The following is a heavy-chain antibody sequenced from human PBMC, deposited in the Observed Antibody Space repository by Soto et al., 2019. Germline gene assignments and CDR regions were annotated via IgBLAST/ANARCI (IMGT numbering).Heavy chain of an antibody. V-gene: IGHV3-9*01. CDR2: SGWNSDII. CDR3: AKDLGSSWYFYFDY. CDR1: GFSFDDYA. Sequence: EVQLVESGGGLVQPGRSLRLSCAASGFSFDDYAMHWVRRAPGKGLEWVSGSGWNSDIIGYAESVMGRFTISRDNAKNTLYLQMNSLRAEDTAVYYCAKDLGSSWYFYFDYWGQGTLVTVSS. D-gene: IGHD6-13*01. J-gene: IGHJ4*02.